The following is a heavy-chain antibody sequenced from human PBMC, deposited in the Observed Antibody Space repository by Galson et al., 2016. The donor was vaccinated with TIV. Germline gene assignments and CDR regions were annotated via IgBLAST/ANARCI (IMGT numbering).Heavy chain of an antibody. Sequence: SVKVSCKASGDTFTGYYVHWVRQAPGQGLEWMGWIDPRSVATNYARKFQGRVTMTRDTSISTAYMELSRLKSDDTAVYYCARARYGDYFDYWGQGTTVTVS. D-gene: IGHD4-17*01. CDR1: GDTFTGYY. V-gene: IGHV1-2*02. CDR2: IDPRSVAT. CDR3: ARARYGDYFDY. J-gene: IGHJ4*02.